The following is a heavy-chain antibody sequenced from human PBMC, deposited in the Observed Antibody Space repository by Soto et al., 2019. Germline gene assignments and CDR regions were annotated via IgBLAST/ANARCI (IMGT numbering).Heavy chain of an antibody. CDR3: AKIGWSEVAGWEFDY. CDR1: GFTFSDYA. V-gene: IGHV3-23*01. Sequence: EVQLLESGGDLVQPGGSLTLSCAASGFTFSDYAMSWVRQAPGKGLEWVSAFRGGGGSTFYADSVRGRFTISRDNAKSTLYLQMNSLRAEDTGVYYCAKIGWSEVAGWEFDYWGQGTLVTVSS. CDR2: FRGGGGST. D-gene: IGHD6-19*01. J-gene: IGHJ4*02.